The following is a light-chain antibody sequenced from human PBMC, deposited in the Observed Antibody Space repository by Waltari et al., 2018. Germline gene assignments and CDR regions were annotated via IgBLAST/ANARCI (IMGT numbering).Light chain of an antibody. CDR2: EAS. CDR1: QSISSW. V-gene: IGKV1-5*03. J-gene: IGKJ5*01. Sequence: DIQMTQSPSTLSASVVDRVNITCRASQSISSWLAWYQQKPGKAPKLLIYEASTLQSGVPSRFSGSGSGTEFTHTISSLQPDDFATYYCQQFNSYSSVTFGQGTRLEIQ. CDR3: QQFNSYSSVT.